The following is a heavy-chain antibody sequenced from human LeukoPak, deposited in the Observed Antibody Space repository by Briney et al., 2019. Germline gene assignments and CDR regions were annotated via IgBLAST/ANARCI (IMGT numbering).Heavy chain of an antibody. V-gene: IGHV3-33*01. J-gene: IGHJ4*02. D-gene: IGHD6-25*01. CDR2: IWYDESNK. Sequence: GRSLRLSCAASGFTFSNYGMHWVRQAPGEGLEWVAVIWYDESNKYYADSVKGRLTISRDNSKNTLYLQMNSLRAEDTAVYYCARDSSSGVRYFDYWGQGTLVTVSS. CDR1: GFTFSNYG. CDR3: ARDSSSGVRYFDY.